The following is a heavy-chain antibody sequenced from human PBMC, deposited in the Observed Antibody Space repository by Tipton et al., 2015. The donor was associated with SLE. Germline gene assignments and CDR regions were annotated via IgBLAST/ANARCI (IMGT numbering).Heavy chain of an antibody. Sequence: GLVKPSETLSLTCTVSGGSLSSSYWSWIRQPPEKGLEWIGSIYYSGSTYYNPSLKSRVTISVDTSKNQFSLKLSSVTAADTAVYYCARAQPSSWHPFDYWGQGTLVTVSS. J-gene: IGHJ4*02. CDR2: IYYSGST. V-gene: IGHV4-59*12. D-gene: IGHD6-13*01. CDR1: GGSLSSSY. CDR3: ARAQPSSWHPFDY.